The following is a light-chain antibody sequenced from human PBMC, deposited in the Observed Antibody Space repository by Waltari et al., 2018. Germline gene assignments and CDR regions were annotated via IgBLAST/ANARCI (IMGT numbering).Light chain of an antibody. CDR3: LQYHISPLT. J-gene: IGKJ4*01. V-gene: IGKV3-20*01. CDR1: QSITTNS. CDR2: GTS. Sequence: EVVLTQSPGTLSLSPGERATLSCRASQSITTNSLAWYQQKPGQAPRFLIYGTSSRATGIPDRFTGRGSGTDFTLTISRLEPGDFAVYYCLQYHISPLTFGGGTKVEIK.